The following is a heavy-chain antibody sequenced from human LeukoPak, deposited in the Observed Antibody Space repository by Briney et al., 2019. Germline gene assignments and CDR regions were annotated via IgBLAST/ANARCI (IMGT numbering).Heavy chain of an antibody. J-gene: IGHJ4*02. CDR1: GLTFSSYS. CDR2: ISSSSSTI. V-gene: IGHV3-48*04. Sequence: PGGSLRLSCAASGLTFSSYSMSWVRQAPGKGLEWVSYISSSSSTIYYADSVKGRFTISRDNAKNSLYLQMNSLRAEDTAVYYCAVGYYYDSSGYPQFDYWGQGTLVTVSS. D-gene: IGHD3-22*01. CDR3: AVGYYYDSSGYPQFDY.